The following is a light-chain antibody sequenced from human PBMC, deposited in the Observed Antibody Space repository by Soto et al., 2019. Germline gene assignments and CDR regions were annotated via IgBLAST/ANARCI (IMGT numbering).Light chain of an antibody. CDR3: SSYTNINTRACV. CDR1: SGDIGSYNR. CDR2: EVT. Sequence: QSALTQPASVSGSPGKSITISCPGTSGDIGSYNRVSWYQQHPGKAPKLIIYEVTDRPSGVSNRFSGSKSGNTASLTISGLQAEDEAEYYCSSYTNINTRACVFGTGTKLTVL. J-gene: IGLJ1*01. V-gene: IGLV2-14*01.